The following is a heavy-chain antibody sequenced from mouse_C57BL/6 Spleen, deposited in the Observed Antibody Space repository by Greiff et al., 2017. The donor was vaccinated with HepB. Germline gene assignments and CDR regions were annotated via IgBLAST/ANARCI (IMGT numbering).Heavy chain of an antibody. CDR3: ASRNPAYYYGSSPYWYFDV. V-gene: IGHV1-64*01. Sequence: VQLQQPGAELVKPGASVKLSCKASGYTFTSYWMHWVKQRPGQGLEWIGMIHPNSGSTNYNEKFKSKATLTADKSSSTAYMQLSSLTSEDSAVYFCASRNPAYYYGSSPYWYFDVWGTGTTVTVSS. D-gene: IGHD1-1*01. CDR2: IHPNSGST. J-gene: IGHJ1*03. CDR1: GYTFTSYW.